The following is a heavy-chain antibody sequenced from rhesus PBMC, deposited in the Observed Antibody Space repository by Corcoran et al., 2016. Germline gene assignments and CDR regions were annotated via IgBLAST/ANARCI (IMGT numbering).Heavy chain of an antibody. V-gene: IGHV4-173*01. CDR3: VGLMVAGPVEY. CDR2: MSGDDETT. D-gene: IGHD6-37*01. CDR1: GGSISSNS. Sequence: LQLQNSGPGLVKPSETLSLTCAVSGGSISSNSWTWIRQPPGKGLEWIGRMSGDDETTDYNPSLRGRVTISTDTSKTEFSLKVDSVTAADTAVYYCVGLMVAGPVEYWGQGVLVTVSS. J-gene: IGHJ4*01.